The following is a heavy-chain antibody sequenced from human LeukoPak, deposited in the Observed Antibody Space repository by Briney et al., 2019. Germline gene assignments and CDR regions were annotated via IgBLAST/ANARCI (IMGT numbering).Heavy chain of an antibody. J-gene: IGHJ6*02. V-gene: IGHV1-2*04. D-gene: IGHD1-26*01. Sequence: GASVKVSCKASGYTFTGYYMHWVRQAPGQGLEWMGWINPNSGGTNYAQKFQGWVTMTRDTSISTAYMELSRLRSDDTAVYYCARDVGSSSYGMDVWGQGTTITVSS. CDR1: GYTFTGYY. CDR2: INPNSGGT. CDR3: ARDVGSSSYGMDV.